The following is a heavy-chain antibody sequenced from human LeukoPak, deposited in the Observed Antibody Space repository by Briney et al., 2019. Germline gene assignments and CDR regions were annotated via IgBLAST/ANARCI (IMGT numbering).Heavy chain of an antibody. V-gene: IGHV4-31*03. Sequence: PSETLSLTCTVSGGSISSGGYYWSWIRQHPGKGLEWIGYIYYSGSTYYNPSLKSRVTISVDTSKNQFSLKLSSVTAADTAVYYCARGTYYDILMASLGALDGMGVWGQGTTVTVSS. D-gene: IGHD3-9*01. J-gene: IGHJ6*02. CDR3: ARGTYYDILMASLGALDGMGV. CDR1: GGSISSGGYY. CDR2: IYYSGST.